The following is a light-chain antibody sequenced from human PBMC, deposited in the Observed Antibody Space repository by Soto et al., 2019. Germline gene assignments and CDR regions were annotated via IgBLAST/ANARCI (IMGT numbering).Light chain of an antibody. CDR2: ATS. CDR1: QSISNY. Sequence: DLQMTQSPSSLSASVGDRVTITCRASQSISNYLNWYQQKPGQAPKLLIYATSNLQRGVPSRFSGSGSGTDFTLTISSLQPEDFPTYYCQQSYSTPPYTFGQGTNLEIK. CDR3: QQSYSTPPYT. J-gene: IGKJ2*01. V-gene: IGKV1-39*01.